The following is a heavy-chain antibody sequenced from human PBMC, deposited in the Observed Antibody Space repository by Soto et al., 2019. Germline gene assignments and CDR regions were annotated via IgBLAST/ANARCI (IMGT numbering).Heavy chain of an antibody. CDR1: GYTFTSYG. Sequence: QVQLVQSGAEVKKPGASVKVSCKASGYTFTSYGISWVRQAPGQGREWMGWISAYNRNTNYAQKFQGRVTMTTATSTSTAYMELRSLRSEDTAVYYCARAHGAYGMDVWGQGTTVTVSS. CDR3: ARAHGAYGMDV. J-gene: IGHJ6*02. CDR2: ISAYNRNT. D-gene: IGHD2-8*01. V-gene: IGHV1-18*01.